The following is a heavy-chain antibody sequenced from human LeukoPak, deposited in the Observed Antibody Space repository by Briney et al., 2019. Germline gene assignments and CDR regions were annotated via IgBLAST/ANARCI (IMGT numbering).Heavy chain of an antibody. D-gene: IGHD5-18*01. J-gene: IGHJ6*02. CDR1: GGSFSGYY. V-gene: IGHV4-34*01. Sequence: PSETLSLTCAVYGGSFSGYYWSWIRQPPGKGLEWIGEINHSGSTNYNPSLKSRVTISVDTSKNQFSLKLNSVTAADTAVYYCASHPYSSYYYGMDVWGQGTTVTVSS. CDR3: ASHPYSSYYYGMDV. CDR2: INHSGST.